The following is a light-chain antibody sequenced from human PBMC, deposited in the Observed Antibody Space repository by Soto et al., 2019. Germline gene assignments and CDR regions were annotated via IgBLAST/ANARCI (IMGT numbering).Light chain of an antibody. CDR3: QQSYTTPVYS. J-gene: IGKJ2*01. V-gene: IGKV1-39*01. CDR1: QNIIFY. CDR2: AAS. Sequence: DLQMTQSPSTLSGSVGARVTITCRASQNIIFYLNWYQQKPGEAPKLLIYAASNLQSGVPSRFSGSGSGTDFTLTISSLQPEDFANYFGQQSYTTPVYSFGQGTKVDIK.